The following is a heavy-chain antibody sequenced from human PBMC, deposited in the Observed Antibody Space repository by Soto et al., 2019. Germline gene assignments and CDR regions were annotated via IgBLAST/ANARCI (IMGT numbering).Heavy chain of an antibody. CDR1: GGSFSGYY. V-gene: IGHV4-34*01. CDR2: INHSGST. J-gene: IGHJ6*02. CDR3: ARAHYGDYGYYYYYGMDV. D-gene: IGHD4-17*01. Sequence: SETLSLTCAVYGGSFSGYYWSWIRQPPGKGLEWIGEINHSGSTNYNPSLKSRVTISVDTSKNQFSLKLSSVTAADTAVYYCARAHYGDYGYYYYYGMDVWGQGTTVTVSS.